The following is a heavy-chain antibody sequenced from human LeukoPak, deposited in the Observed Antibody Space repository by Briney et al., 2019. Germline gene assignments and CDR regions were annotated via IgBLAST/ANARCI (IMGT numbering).Heavy chain of an antibody. CDR3: AREDYYGSGSVLDY. CDR1: GFTFSSYA. J-gene: IGHJ4*02. D-gene: IGHD3-10*01. Sequence: GRSLRLSCAASGFTFSSYAMHWVRQAPGKGLEWVAVISYDGSNKYYADSVKGRFTISRDNSKNTLYLQMNSLRAEDTAVYYCAREDYYGSGSVLDYWGQGTLVTVSS. V-gene: IGHV3-30-3*01. CDR2: ISYDGSNK.